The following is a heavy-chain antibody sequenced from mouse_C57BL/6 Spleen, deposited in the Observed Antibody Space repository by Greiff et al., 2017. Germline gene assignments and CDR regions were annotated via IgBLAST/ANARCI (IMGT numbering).Heavy chain of an antibody. Sequence: EVMLVESGGGLVKPGGSLKLSCAASGFTFSSYAMSWVRQTPETRLEWVATISDGGSYTYYPDNVKGRFTISRDNAKNNLYLQMSQLKSEDTAMYYCARDSLYDYDNWYFDVWGTGTTVTVSS. V-gene: IGHV5-4*01. CDR3: ARDSLYDYDNWYFDV. CDR1: GFTFSSYA. J-gene: IGHJ1*03. CDR2: ISDGGSYT. D-gene: IGHD2-4*01.